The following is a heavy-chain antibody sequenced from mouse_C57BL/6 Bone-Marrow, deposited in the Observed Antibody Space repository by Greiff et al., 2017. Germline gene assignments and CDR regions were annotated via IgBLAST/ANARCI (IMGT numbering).Heavy chain of an antibody. V-gene: IGHV1-5*01. D-gene: IGHD1-1*01. CDR1: GYTFTSYW. CDR2: IYPGNSDT. CDR3: TRDLSTTVVALFAY. J-gene: IGHJ3*01. Sequence: VQLQQSGTVLARPGASVKMSCKTSGYTFTSYWMHWVKQRPGQGLEWIGAIYPGNSDTSYNQKFKGKAKLTAVTSASTAYMELSSLTNEDSAVYYCTRDLSTTVVALFAYWGQGTLVTVSA.